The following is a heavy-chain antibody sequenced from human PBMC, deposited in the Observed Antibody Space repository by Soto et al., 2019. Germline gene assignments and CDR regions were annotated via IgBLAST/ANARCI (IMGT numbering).Heavy chain of an antibody. CDR2: ISDSGRI. CDR1: GGSISTYF. Sequence: NLSETLSLTCTVSGGSISTYFWNWLRQPPGKGLEWIAYISDSGRISYNPSLKSRVTISVDASKNQFSLSLSSVTAADTAVYYCARDRIAADATEVAFDFWGQGTMVTVSS. V-gene: IGHV4-59*01. J-gene: IGHJ3*01. CDR3: ARDRIAADATEVAFDF. D-gene: IGHD6-13*01.